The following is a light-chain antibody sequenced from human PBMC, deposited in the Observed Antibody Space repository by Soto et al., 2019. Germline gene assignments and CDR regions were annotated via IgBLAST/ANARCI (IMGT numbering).Light chain of an antibody. CDR3: CSYAGSYTYV. CDR1: SSDVGGYNY. CDR2: NVS. Sequence: QSVLTQPRSVSGSPGQSVTIYCTGTSSDVGGYNYVSWYQQHPGKAPKLMIYNVSERPSGVPDRFSGSKSDNTASLTISGLQAEDEADYYCCSYAGSYTYVFGTGTKLTVL. J-gene: IGLJ1*01. V-gene: IGLV2-11*01.